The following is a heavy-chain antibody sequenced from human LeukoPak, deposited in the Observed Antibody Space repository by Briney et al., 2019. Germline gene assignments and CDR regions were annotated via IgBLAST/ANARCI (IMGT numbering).Heavy chain of an antibody. J-gene: IGHJ6*02. D-gene: IGHD4-17*01. CDR2: IIPILGIA. CDR1: GYTFTSYD. CDR3: ARVPPTTVTTYYYYYGMDV. Sequence: ASVKVSCKASGYTFTSYDINWVRQAPGQGLEWMGRIIPILGIANYAQKFQGRVTITADKSTSTAYMELSSLRSEDTAVYYCARVPPTTVTTYYYYYGMDVWGQGTTVTVSS. V-gene: IGHV1-69*04.